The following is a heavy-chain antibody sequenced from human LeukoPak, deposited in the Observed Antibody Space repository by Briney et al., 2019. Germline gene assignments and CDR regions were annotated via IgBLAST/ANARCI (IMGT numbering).Heavy chain of an antibody. CDR1: GDTFANYA. CDR2: MNPNSGNT. Sequence: ASVKVSCKASGDTFANYAINWVRQATGQGLEWMGWMNPNSGNTGYAQKFQGRVTMTRNTSISTAYMKLSSLRSEDTAVYYCARGLQWLRSPPGYWGQGTLVTVSS. J-gene: IGHJ4*02. D-gene: IGHD5-12*01. V-gene: IGHV1-8*02. CDR3: ARGLQWLRSPPGY.